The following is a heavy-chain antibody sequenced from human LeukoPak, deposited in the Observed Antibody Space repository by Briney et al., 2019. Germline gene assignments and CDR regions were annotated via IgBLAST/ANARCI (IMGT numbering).Heavy chain of an antibody. Sequence: GGSLRLSCAASGFTFSTYWMSWVRQAPGKGLEWVANIKQDGSEKVYVDSVKGRFTISRDNAQNSLFLQMNALRAEDTAVYYCARDPYSSTWSYGMDVWGQGTTVTVSS. CDR2: IKQDGSEK. D-gene: IGHD6-13*01. CDR1: GFTFSTYW. CDR3: ARDPYSSTWSYGMDV. J-gene: IGHJ6*02. V-gene: IGHV3-7*05.